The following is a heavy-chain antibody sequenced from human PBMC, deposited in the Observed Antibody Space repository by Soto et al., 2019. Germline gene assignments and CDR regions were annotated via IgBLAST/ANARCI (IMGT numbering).Heavy chain of an antibody. D-gene: IGHD3-22*01. Sequence: GESLKISCEGSGYSFTSYWIGWVRQMPGKGLEWMGIIYPGDSDTRYSPSFQGQVTISADKSISTAYLQWSSLKASDTAMYYCARRQGEYYYDSSGYYYAFDIWGQGTMVTVSS. CDR2: IYPGDSDT. CDR3: ARRQGEYYYDSSGYYYAFDI. J-gene: IGHJ3*02. V-gene: IGHV5-51*01. CDR1: GYSFTSYW.